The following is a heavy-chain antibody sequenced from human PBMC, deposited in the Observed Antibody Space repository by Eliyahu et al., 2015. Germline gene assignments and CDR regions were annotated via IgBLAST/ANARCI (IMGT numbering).Heavy chain of an antibody. J-gene: IGHJ5*02. V-gene: IGHV4-39*01. Sequence: QLQLQESGPGLXKPSEXLSLTCTXSGGSXXXSSYCWGWIRQPPGKGLEWIGSIYYSGSTYYNPSLKSRVTISVDTSKNQFSLKLSSVTAADTAVYYCASSEFPCGGDCGFDPWGQGTLVTVSS. CDR3: ASSEFPCGGDCGFDP. CDR1: GGSXXXSSYC. D-gene: IGHD2-21*02. CDR2: IYYSGST.